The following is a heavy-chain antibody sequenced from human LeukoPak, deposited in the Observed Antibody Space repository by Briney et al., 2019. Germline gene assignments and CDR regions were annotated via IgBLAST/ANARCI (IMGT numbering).Heavy chain of an antibody. CDR3: ARDLRHIVVVPAAIRGSRHAFDI. CDR1: GFTFSSYS. D-gene: IGHD2-2*02. CDR2: ISSSSSYI. J-gene: IGHJ3*02. V-gene: IGHV3-21*01. Sequence: PGGSLRLSCAASGFTFSSYSMNWLRQAPGKGLEWVSSISSSSSYIYYADSVKGRFTISRDNAKNSLYLQMNSLRAEDTAVYYCARDLRHIVVVPAAIRGSRHAFDIWGQGTMVTVSS.